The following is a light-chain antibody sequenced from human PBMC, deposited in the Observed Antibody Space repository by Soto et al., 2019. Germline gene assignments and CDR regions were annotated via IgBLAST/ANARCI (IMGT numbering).Light chain of an antibody. Sequence: DFVMTQTPLSSPVTLGQPASISCRSSQSLVHSDGNSYLSWLHKRPVLPARILMYMISNRLSGVPDRFSGSGGGTDFTMKISRVEPEDVGVYYDMQATQPYTFCQGTKLEIK. V-gene: IGKV2-24*01. CDR3: MQATQPYT. CDR1: QSLVHSDGNSY. J-gene: IGKJ2*01. CDR2: MIS.